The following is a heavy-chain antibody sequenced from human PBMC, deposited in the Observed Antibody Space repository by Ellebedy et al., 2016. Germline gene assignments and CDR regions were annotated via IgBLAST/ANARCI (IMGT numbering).Heavy chain of an antibody. J-gene: IGHJ4*02. CDR2: INHSGST. V-gene: IGHV4-34*01. CDR3: ARSSGGVIVIYPFDY. D-gene: IGHD3-16*02. CDR1: GGSLSDFY. Sequence: SETLSLXXAVYGGSLSDFYWSWIRQSPGKGLEWIGEINHSGSTNYNPSLKSRVTISVDTFKNQFSLKMSSVTAADTAVYYCARSSGGVIVIYPFDYWGQGTLVTVSS.